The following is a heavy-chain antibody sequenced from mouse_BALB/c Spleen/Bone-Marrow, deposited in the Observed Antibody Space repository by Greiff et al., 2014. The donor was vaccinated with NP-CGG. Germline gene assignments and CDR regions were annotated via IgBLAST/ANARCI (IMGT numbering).Heavy chain of an antibody. CDR1: GFNIKDTY. V-gene: IGHV14-3*02. Sequence: VQLKHSGAELVKPGASVKLSCTASGFNIKDTYMHWVKQRPEQGLEWIGRIDPANGNTKYDPKFQGKATITADTSPNTAYLQLSSLTSEDTAVYYCARYYYGSSYFDYWGQGTTLTVSS. D-gene: IGHD1-1*01. CDR3: ARYYYGSSYFDY. CDR2: IDPANGNT. J-gene: IGHJ2*01.